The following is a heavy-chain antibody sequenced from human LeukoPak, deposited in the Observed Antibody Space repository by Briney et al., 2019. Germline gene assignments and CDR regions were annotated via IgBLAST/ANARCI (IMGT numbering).Heavy chain of an antibody. J-gene: IGHJ4*02. V-gene: IGHV3-7*01. CDR3: ARVLRLGYCSS. CDR1: GFTFRSYW. D-gene: IGHD2-2*01. Sequence: GGSLRLSCADSGFTFRSYWMRWVRQAPGEGMEWMTNIKQDGSEKYYVDSVKGRFTISRDNAKNSLYLQMNSLRAEDTAVYYCARVLRLGYCSSWGQGTLVTVSS. CDR2: IKQDGSEK.